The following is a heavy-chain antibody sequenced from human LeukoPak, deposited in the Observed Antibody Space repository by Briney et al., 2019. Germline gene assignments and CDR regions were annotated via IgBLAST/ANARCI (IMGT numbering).Heavy chain of an antibody. J-gene: IGHJ4*02. Sequence: GASVKVSCKASGYTFTRYDINWVRQATGQGLEWMGWMNPKSGNTGLAQKFQGRVTITRNTSISTAYMELSSLRSEDTAVYYCARGAGYCGSTSCSLGYWGQGTLVTVSS. CDR2: MNPKSGNT. CDR1: GYTFTRYD. D-gene: IGHD2-2*01. V-gene: IGHV1-8*03. CDR3: ARGAGYCGSTSCSLGY.